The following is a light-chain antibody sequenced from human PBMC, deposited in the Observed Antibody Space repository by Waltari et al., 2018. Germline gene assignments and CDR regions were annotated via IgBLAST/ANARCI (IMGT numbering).Light chain of an antibody. CDR1: QSVSSSY. CDR2: CAS. CDR3: QQYGSSPLIT. Sequence: EIVLTQSPGTLSLSPGERATLSCRASQSVSSSYLAWYQQKPGQAPRLLIYCASSRATGIPDRVSGSGSGTDFTLTISRLEPEDFAVYYCQQYGSSPLITFGQGTRLEIK. V-gene: IGKV3-20*01. J-gene: IGKJ5*01.